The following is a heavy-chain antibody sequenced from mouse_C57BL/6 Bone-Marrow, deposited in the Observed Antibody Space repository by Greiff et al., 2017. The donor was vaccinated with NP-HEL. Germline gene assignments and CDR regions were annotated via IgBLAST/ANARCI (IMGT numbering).Heavy chain of an antibody. D-gene: IGHD1-1*01. CDR3: ARGNYYGSSYYAMDY. CDR2: INPNNGGT. CDR1: GYTFTDYY. J-gene: IGHJ4*01. Sequence: VQLQQSGPELVKPGASVKISCKASGYTFTDYYMNWVKQSHGKSLEWIGDINPNNGGTSYNQKFKGKATLTVDKSSSTAYMGLRSLTSEDSAVYYCARGNYYGSSYYAMDYWGQGTSVTVSS. V-gene: IGHV1-26*01.